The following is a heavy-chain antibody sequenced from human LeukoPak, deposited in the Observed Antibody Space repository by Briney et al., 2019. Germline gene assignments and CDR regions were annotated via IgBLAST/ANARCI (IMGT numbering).Heavy chain of an antibody. D-gene: IGHD2-15*01. J-gene: IGHJ6*03. Sequence: GGSLRLSRAASGFTFSSYAMHWVRQAPGKGLEWVAVISYDGSNKYYADSVKGRFTISRDNSKNTLYLQMNSLRAEDTAVYYCARAGGPGRYCSGGSCYSGYYYYMDVWGKGTTVTVSS. V-gene: IGHV3-30*04. CDR3: ARAGGPGRYCSGGSCYSGYYYYMDV. CDR2: ISYDGSNK. CDR1: GFTFSSYA.